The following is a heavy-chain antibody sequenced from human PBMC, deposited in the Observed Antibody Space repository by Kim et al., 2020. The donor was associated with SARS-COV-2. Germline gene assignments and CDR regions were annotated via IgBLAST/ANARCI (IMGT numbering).Heavy chain of an antibody. CDR3: AREGYCSSTSYYEGGAFDI. CDR1: GFTFDDYG. CDR2: INWNGGST. D-gene: IGHD2-2*01. Sequence: GGSLRLSCAASGFTFDDYGMSWVRQAPGKGLEWVSGINWNGGSTGYADSVKGRFTISRDNAKNSLYLQMNSLRAEDTALYHCAREGYCSSTSYYEGGAFDIWGQGTMVTVSS. V-gene: IGHV3-20*01. J-gene: IGHJ3*02.